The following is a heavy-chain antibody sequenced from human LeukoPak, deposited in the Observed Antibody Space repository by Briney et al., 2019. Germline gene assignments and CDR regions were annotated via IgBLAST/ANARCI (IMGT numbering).Heavy chain of an antibody. CDR3: AREYCSGGSCYGLDY. J-gene: IGHJ4*02. CDR2: INPSGGST. V-gene: IGHV1-46*01. Sequence: ASVKVSCKASGYTFTSYYVHWVRQAPGQGLEWMGIINPSGGSTSYAQKFQGRVTMTRDTSTSTVYMELSSLRSEDTAVYYCAREYCSGGSCYGLDYWGQGTLVTVSS. D-gene: IGHD2-15*01. CDR1: GYTFTSYY.